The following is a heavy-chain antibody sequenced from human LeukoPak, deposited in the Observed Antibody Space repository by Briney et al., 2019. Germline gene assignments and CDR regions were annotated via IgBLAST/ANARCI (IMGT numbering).Heavy chain of an antibody. Sequence: PGRSLRLSCAASGFTFSSYAMHWVRQAPGKGLEWVAVIPYDGSNKYYADSAKGRFTISRDSSKNTLYLQMNSLRAEDTAVYYCARDDYDFWSGYYRPFYYYYGMDVWGQGTTVTVSS. V-gene: IGHV3-30-3*01. CDR1: GFTFSSYA. CDR2: IPYDGSNK. D-gene: IGHD3-3*01. CDR3: ARDDYDFWSGYYRPFYYYYGMDV. J-gene: IGHJ6*02.